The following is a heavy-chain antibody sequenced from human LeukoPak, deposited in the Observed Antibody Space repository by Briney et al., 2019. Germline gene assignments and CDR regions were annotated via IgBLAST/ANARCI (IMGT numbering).Heavy chain of an antibody. V-gene: IGHV4-59*08. Sequence: PSETLSLTCTVSGGSISSYYWSWIRQPPGKGLEWIGYIYYSGSTNYNPSLKSRVTISVDTSKNQFSLKLSSVTAADTAVYYCARGVSSGWYDYWGQGTLVTVSS. CDR3: ARGVSSGWYDY. CDR2: IYYSGST. J-gene: IGHJ4*02. CDR1: GGSISSYY. D-gene: IGHD6-19*01.